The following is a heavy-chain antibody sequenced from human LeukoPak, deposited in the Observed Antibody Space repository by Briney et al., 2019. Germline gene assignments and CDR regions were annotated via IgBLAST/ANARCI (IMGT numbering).Heavy chain of an antibody. J-gene: IGHJ3*02. V-gene: IGHV3-30*02. Sequence: GGSLRLSCAASGFTFSSYGMHWVRQAPGKGLEWVAFIRYDGSNKYYADSVKGRFTISRDNAKNSLYLQMNSLRAEDTAVYYCARDEQTDDAFDIWGQGTMVTVSS. CDR1: GFTFSSYG. CDR2: IRYDGSNK. D-gene: IGHD6-13*01. CDR3: ARDEQTDDAFDI.